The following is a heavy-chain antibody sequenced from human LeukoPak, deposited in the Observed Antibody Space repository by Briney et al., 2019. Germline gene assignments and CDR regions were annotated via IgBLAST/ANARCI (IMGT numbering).Heavy chain of an antibody. CDR2: ISFDGSTK. Sequence: PGTSLRLSCAASKFTFFTYAMHWVRQAPGKGLEWMTVISFDGSTKYYADSVKGRFTISRDNSKSTLYLQMNSLRTEDTAVYYCARETHDSSGGDAFDIWGQGTMVTVSS. CDR1: KFTFFTYA. D-gene: IGHD3-22*01. CDR3: ARETHDSSGGDAFDI. J-gene: IGHJ3*02. V-gene: IGHV3-30*04.